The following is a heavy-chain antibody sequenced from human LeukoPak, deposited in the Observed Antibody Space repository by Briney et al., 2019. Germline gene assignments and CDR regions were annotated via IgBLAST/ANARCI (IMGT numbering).Heavy chain of an antibody. J-gene: IGHJ3*01. D-gene: IGHD3-10*02. CDR2: ISGGGAKT. Sequence: GGSLRLSCAASGFTFDSYAMNWVRQAPGKGLEWVSFISGGGAKTRYADSVKGQFTISRDNSKNTLYLQMNILRPEDTAIHYCAKCSASYDNDAFDVWGQGTMVSVSS. CDR3: AKCSASYDNDAFDV. CDR1: GFTFDSYA. V-gene: IGHV3-23*01.